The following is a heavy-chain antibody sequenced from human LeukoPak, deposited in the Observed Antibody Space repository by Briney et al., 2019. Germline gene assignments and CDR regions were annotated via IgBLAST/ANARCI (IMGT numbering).Heavy chain of an antibody. CDR1: GYSFATYW. V-gene: IGHV5-51*01. CDR3: ARPPSRGYSSSFEY. CDR2: IYPDEFNI. D-gene: IGHD2-2*03. J-gene: IGHJ4*02. Sequence: GESLQISCKGSGYSFATYWIAWVRQMPGKGLEWMGIIYPDEFNIRYSPSFQGQVTISADKSISTAYLQWSSLKASDTAIYYCARPPSRGYSSSFEYWGQGTLVTVSS.